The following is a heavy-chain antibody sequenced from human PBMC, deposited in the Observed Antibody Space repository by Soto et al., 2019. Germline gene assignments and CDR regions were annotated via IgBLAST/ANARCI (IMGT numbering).Heavy chain of an antibody. J-gene: IGHJ4*02. CDR3: ARSFGWYAIDY. CDR1: GDSISTNYF. D-gene: IGHD6-19*01. Sequence: QVLLQESGPGLVQPSGTLSLSCAVSGDSISTNYFWGWVRQPPGKGLEWVGGISHSGSVNYNPSLKSRVTISIAKSKNQFSLKLNSVTAADTAVYYCARSFGWYAIDYWGQGTLVIVSS. CDR2: ISHSGSV. V-gene: IGHV4-4*02.